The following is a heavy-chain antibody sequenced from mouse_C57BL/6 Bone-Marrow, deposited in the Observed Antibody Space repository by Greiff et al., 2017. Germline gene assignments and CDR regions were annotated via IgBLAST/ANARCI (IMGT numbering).Heavy chain of an antibody. Sequence: QVQLQQPGAELVKPGASVKLSCKASGYTFTSYWMHWVKPRPGQGLEWIGMIHPNSGSTNYNEKFKSKATLTVDKSSSTAYMQLSSLTSEDSAVYYCARDSSGPHYYAMDYWGQGTSVTVS. CDR3: ARDSSGPHYYAMDY. J-gene: IGHJ4*01. CDR2: IHPNSGST. V-gene: IGHV1-64*01. D-gene: IGHD3-2*02. CDR1: GYTFTSYW.